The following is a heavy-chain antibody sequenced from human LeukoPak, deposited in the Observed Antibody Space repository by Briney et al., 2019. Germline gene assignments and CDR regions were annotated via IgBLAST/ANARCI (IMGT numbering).Heavy chain of an antibody. Sequence: ASVKVSCEASGYTFTSYGISWVRQAPGQGLEWMGWISAYNGNTNYAQKLQGRVTMTTDTSTSTAYMELRSLRSDDTAVYYCARGKAAAVPSDFDYWGQGTLVTVSS. V-gene: IGHV1-18*01. D-gene: IGHD6-13*01. CDR3: ARGKAAAVPSDFDY. CDR1: GYTFTSYG. J-gene: IGHJ4*02. CDR2: ISAYNGNT.